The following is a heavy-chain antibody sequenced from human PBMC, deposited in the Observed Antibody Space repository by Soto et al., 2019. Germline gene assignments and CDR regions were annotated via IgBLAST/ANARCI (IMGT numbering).Heavy chain of an antibody. J-gene: IGHJ6*02. D-gene: IGHD3-3*01. CDR2: ISYSRGT. CDR1: GHSVRSGAFY. V-gene: IGHV4-61*08. CDR3: ARRRGCWSCDNYGIDV. Sequence: PSETLSLTCTVSGHSVRSGAFYWSWIRQPPRKGLEWIGYISYSRGTHYNASLKSRVTISEVTSKNQFSLKLSSVTAAETAAYYCARRRGCWSCDNYGIDVWRQGTADTVSS.